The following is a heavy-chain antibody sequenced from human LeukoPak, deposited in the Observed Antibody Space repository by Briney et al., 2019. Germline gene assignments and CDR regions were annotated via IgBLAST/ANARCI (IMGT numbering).Heavy chain of an antibody. Sequence: SEALSLTCTVSGGSISSGSYYWSWIRQPAGKGLEWIGRIYTSGTTNYNPSLKSRVTISVDKSKNQFSLKLNSVTAADTAVYYCARAFLVGYSPEEYFFDYWGQGTLVTVSS. V-gene: IGHV4-61*02. CDR1: GGSISSGSYY. CDR3: ARAFLVGYSPEEYFFDY. J-gene: IGHJ4*02. D-gene: IGHD2-15*01. CDR2: IYTSGTT.